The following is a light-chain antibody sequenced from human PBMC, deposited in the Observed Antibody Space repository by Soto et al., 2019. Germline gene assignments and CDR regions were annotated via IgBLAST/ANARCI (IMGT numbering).Light chain of an antibody. V-gene: IGKV3-15*01. CDR2: GAS. CDR1: QSVSSN. CDR3: QTYNNWRLT. Sequence: EIVMTQSPATLSLSPGERATLSCRASQSVSSNLAWYQQKTGQAHRILIYGASTRATGIPARFSGSGSGTEFTLNIRRLKSEELAVYDCQTYNNWRLTFGGGTTVEIK. J-gene: IGKJ4*01.